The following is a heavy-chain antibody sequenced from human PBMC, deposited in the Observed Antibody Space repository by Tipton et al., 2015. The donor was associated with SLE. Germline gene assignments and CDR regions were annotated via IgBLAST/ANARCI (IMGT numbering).Heavy chain of an antibody. CDR1: GFTFRNFA. J-gene: IGHJ4*02. CDR2: IDISGSFT. V-gene: IGHV3-23*05. Sequence: SLRLSCAASGFTFRNFAMSWVRQAPGKGLEWVSAIDISGSFTYYADSVRGRFTISRDNSKNTLFLQMDSLRAGDTAVYYCTKGHVWTPPTSGSPAEWGQGTLVTVSS. D-gene: IGHD1-26*01. CDR3: TKGHVWTPPTSGSPAE.